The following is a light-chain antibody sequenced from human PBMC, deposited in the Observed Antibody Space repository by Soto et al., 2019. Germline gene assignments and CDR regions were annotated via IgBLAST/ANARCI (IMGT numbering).Light chain of an antibody. J-gene: IGLJ1*01. CDR2: EGS. CDR3: CSYAGSSTYV. CDR1: SSDVGSYHL. Sequence: QSVLTQPASVSGSPGQSITISCTGTSSDVGSYHLVSWYQQHPGKAPKLMIYEGSKRPSGVSNRFSGSKSGNTASLTISGLQAEDEADYYCCSYAGSSTYVFGTGTKLTVL. V-gene: IGLV2-23*01.